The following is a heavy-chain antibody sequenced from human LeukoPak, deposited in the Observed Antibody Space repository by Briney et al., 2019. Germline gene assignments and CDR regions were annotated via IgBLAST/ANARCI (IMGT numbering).Heavy chain of an antibody. V-gene: IGHV4-34*01. Sequence: KPSETLSLTCAVYGGSFSGYYWSWIRQPPGKGLEWIGEINHSGSTNYNPSLKSRVTISVDTSKNQFSLKLSSVTAADTAVYYCARASYSSSWYSLHYYYYMDVWGKGTTVTVSS. D-gene: IGHD6-13*01. CDR3: ARASYSSSWYSLHYYYYMDV. CDR2: INHSGST. CDR1: GGSFSGYY. J-gene: IGHJ6*03.